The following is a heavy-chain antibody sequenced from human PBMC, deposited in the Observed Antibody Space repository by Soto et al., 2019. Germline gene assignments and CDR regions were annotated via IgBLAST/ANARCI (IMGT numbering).Heavy chain of an antibody. CDR1: GFNFRGYS. D-gene: IGHD5-12*01. J-gene: IGHJ4*02. CDR2: IKQDGSEK. V-gene: IGHV3-7*01. Sequence: GGSLRLSCAASGFNFRGYSMSWVRQAPGKGLEWVANIKQDGSEKYYVDSVKGRFTISRDNAKNSLYLQMNSLRAEDTAVYYCARVDPRDGYNPPFDYWGQGTLVTVSS. CDR3: ARVDPRDGYNPPFDY.